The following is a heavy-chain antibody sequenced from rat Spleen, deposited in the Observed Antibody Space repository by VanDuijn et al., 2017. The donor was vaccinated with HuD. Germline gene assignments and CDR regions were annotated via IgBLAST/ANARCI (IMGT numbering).Heavy chain of an antibody. CDR3: ARREYGGYGGYFDF. CDR2: ISSDGGRN. V-gene: IGHV5-29*01. Sequence: EVQLVESGGGLVQPGRSLKLSCAASGFTFSNYDIHWIRQAPTKGLEWVATISSDGGRNFYRDSVKGRFTISRDNAKSSLYLQMDSLRSDDTATYYCARREYGGYGGYFDFWGPGTMVTVSS. J-gene: IGHJ1*01. D-gene: IGHD1-11*01. CDR1: GFTFSNYD.